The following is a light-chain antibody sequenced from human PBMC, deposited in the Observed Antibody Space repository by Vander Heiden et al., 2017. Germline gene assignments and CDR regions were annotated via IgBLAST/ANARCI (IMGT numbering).Light chain of an antibody. Sequence: TYPPAVAVSPGQTASITCSGDKLGDKYAYWYQQKPGQSPVLVIYQDSKRPSGIPERFSGSNSGNTATLTISGTHTMDEADYYCQAWDSFVVFGGGTKLTVL. CDR3: QAWDSFVV. CDR2: QDS. J-gene: IGLJ2*01. CDR1: KLGDKY. V-gene: IGLV3-1*01.